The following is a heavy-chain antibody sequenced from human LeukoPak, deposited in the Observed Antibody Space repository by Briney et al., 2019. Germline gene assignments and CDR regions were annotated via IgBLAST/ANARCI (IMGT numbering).Heavy chain of an antibody. D-gene: IGHD5-18*01. CDR2: VYTSGTT. CDR1: GGSLTNYF. Sequence: SETLSLTCTVSGGSLTNYFCSWIRLPAGKGLEWIGRVYTSGTTNSNPSLKSRVTMSVDTSKKQFSLNLSSVTAADTAIYYCAREGGYSYGFDYWIRGTLVTVSS. CDR3: AREGGYSYGFDY. J-gene: IGHJ4*02. V-gene: IGHV4-4*07.